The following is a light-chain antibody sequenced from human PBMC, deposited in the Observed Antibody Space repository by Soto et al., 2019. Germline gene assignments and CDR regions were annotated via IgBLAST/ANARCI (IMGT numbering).Light chain of an antibody. CDR3: QQSDDNPRT. Sequence: DIQMTQSPSSLSASVGDKVTITCRASKSVRKYLNWYQHKSGQAPKVVIYDATTLESGVSSRFSGSGSGTEFNLIISSLQPEDFATYYCQQSDDNPRTFGQGTKVDLK. J-gene: IGKJ1*01. V-gene: IGKV1-39*01. CDR1: KSVRKY. CDR2: DAT.